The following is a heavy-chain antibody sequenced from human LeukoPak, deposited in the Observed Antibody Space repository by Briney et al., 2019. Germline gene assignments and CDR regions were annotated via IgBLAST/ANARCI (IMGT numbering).Heavy chain of an antibody. Sequence: ASVKVSCKASGYTFTSYDINWVRQAAGQGVEWMGWMNPNSGNTVYAQKLQGRVTFTRDPSIGPALLELSSLTSEDTAVYYCAREACYSDSCFCEIDSWGQGTLVTVSS. CDR1: GYTFTSYD. CDR2: MNPNSGNT. V-gene: IGHV1-8*03. D-gene: IGHD2-2*01. J-gene: IGHJ4*02. CDR3: AREACYSDSCFCEIDS.